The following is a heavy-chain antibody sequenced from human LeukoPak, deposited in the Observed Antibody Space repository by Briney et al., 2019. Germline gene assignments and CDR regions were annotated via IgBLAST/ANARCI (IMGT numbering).Heavy chain of an antibody. J-gene: IGHJ4*02. D-gene: IGHD4-17*01. V-gene: IGHV3-21*01. CDR3: ARDRASAVTTFFDY. CDR2: ISGSSTYI. CDR1: GFSFSSYP. Sequence: PGRSLRLSCVGTGFSFSSYPMNWVRQAPGKGREWVSSISGSSTYIYYADSVKGRFTISRDNTKKSLSLLMKSLRAEETAVYYCARDRASAVTTFFDYWGQGTLVTVSS.